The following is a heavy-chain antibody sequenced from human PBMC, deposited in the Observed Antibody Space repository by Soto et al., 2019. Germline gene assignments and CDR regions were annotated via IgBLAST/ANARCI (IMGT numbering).Heavy chain of an antibody. CDR3: ARGEYYDFWSGYYPSPYYYGMDV. V-gene: IGHV1-18*01. J-gene: IGHJ6*02. Sequence: GASVKVSCKASGYTFTSYGISWVRQAPGQGLEWMGWISAYNGDTNYAQKLQGRVTMTTDTSTSTAYMELRSLRSDDTAVYYCARGEYYDFWSGYYPSPYYYGMDVWGQGTTVTVSS. D-gene: IGHD3-3*01. CDR2: ISAYNGDT. CDR1: GYTFTSYG.